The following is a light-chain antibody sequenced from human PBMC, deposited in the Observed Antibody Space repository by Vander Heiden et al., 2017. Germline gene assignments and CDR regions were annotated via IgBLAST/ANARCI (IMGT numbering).Light chain of an antibody. Sequence: QSALTQPRSVSGSPGQSVTISCTGTSSDVGGYNYVSWYQQHPGKAPKLIIYDVNRWASGVPDRFSGSKSGNTASLTISGLQADDEADYYCCSYAGGDTFVFGTGTNVAVL. CDR2: DVN. V-gene: IGLV2-11*01. J-gene: IGLJ1*01. CDR1: SSDVGGYNY. CDR3: CSYAGGDTFV.